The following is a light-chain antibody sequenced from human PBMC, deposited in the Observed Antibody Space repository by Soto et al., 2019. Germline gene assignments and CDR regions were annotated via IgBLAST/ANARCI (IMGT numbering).Light chain of an antibody. J-gene: IGKJ4*01. CDR3: QQYDNLPLT. V-gene: IGKV1-33*01. Sequence: QLTQSPSSLSASVGDRVTITCRASQGIRNDLGWYQQKPGKAPKLLIYDASNLERGVPSRFSGSGSGTDFTFTISSLQPEDIATYYRQQYDNLPLTFGGGTKVDIK. CDR2: DAS. CDR1: QGIRND.